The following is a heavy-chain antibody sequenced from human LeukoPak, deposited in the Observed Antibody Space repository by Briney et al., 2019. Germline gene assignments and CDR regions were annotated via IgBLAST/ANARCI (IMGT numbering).Heavy chain of an antibody. D-gene: IGHD4-23*01. V-gene: IGHV4-59*08. CDR3: ARHLYPGYGSTNYDGAFFDY. J-gene: IGHJ4*02. CDR1: GGSITGYY. Sequence: SETLSLTCTVSGGSITGYYWSWIRQPPRKGQEWIGYINYNGNSKYNPSLKSRITMSVDTSRNQFSLKLSSVTAADTAVYFCARHLYPGYGSTNYDGAFFDYWGQGTPVTVSS. CDR2: INYNGNS.